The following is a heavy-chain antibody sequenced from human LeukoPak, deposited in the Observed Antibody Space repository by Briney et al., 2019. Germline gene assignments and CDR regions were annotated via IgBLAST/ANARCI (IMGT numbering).Heavy chain of an antibody. CDR2: IKQDGREK. D-gene: IGHD3-9*01. Sequence: AGGSLRLSCAASGFTFSSYWMSRVRQAPGRGLEWVANIKQDGREKYYVDSVKGRFTISRDNAKNSLYLQMNSLRAEDTAVYYCARVEDYDILTGFDYWGQGTLVTVSS. CDR3: ARVEDYDILTGFDY. J-gene: IGHJ4*02. CDR1: GFTFSSYW. V-gene: IGHV3-7*01.